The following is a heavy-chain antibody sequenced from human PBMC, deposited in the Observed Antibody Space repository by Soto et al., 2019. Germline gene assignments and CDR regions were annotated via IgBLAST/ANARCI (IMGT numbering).Heavy chain of an antibody. V-gene: IGHV1-2*02. D-gene: IGHD2-2*01. J-gene: IGHJ6*02. Sequence: ASVKVSCKASGYIFTDYYIHWVRQAPGQGLEWMGWLNPKTGVTDYAQGFQGRVTMTRDSSTTTAYMELSSLRSDDTAVYYCAREHIVVVPAATFYYYYGMDVWGQGTTVTISS. CDR1: GYIFTDYY. CDR3: AREHIVVVPAATFYYYYGMDV. CDR2: LNPKTGVT.